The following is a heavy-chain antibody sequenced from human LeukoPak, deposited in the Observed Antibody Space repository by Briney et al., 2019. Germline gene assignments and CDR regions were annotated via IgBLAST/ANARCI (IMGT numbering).Heavy chain of an antibody. CDR1: GYTFTGYY. CDR3: ARAAVLRYFDWQRPTYYYYYMDV. D-gene: IGHD3-9*01. CDR2: INPNSGGT. J-gene: IGHJ6*03. Sequence: GASVKVSCKASGYTFTGYYMHWVRQAPGQGLEWMGWINPNSGGTNYAQKFQGRATMTRDTSISTAYMELSRLRSDDTAVYYCARAAVLRYFDWQRPTYYYYYMDVWGKGTTVTISS. V-gene: IGHV1-2*02.